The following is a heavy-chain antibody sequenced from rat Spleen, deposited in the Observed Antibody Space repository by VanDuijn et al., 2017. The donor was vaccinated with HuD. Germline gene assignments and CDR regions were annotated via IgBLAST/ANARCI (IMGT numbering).Heavy chain of an antibody. CDR2: INSEGST. D-gene: IGHD1-3*01. CDR3: AKTTVAYYYVMDA. Sequence: EVQLQESGPGLVKPSQSLSLTCSVTFYSITSSYRWNWIRKFPGNKLEWMGYINSEGSTNYNPSLKSRISITRDTAKNQFFLQVNSVTTEDTATYYCAKTTVAYYYVMDAWGQGASVTVSS. J-gene: IGHJ4*01. V-gene: IGHV3-3*01. CDR1: FYSITSSYR.